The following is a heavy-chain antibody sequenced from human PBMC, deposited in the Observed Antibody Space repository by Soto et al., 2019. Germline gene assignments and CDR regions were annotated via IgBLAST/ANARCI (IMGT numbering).Heavy chain of an antibody. Sequence: ASVKVSCKASGYTFTGYYMHWVRQAPGQGLEWMGWINPNSGGTNYAQKFQGWVTMTRDTSISTAYMELSRLRSGDTAVYYCARSSGDYAPLNYYFDYWGQGTLVTVSS. V-gene: IGHV1-2*04. CDR1: GYTFTGYY. D-gene: IGHD4-17*01. CDR3: ARSSGDYAPLNYYFDY. CDR2: INPNSGGT. J-gene: IGHJ4*02.